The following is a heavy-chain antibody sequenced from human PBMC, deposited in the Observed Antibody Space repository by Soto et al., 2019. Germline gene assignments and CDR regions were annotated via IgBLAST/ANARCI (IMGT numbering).Heavy chain of an antibody. CDR2: ISSSSSYI. V-gene: IGHV3-21*01. CDR1: GFTFSSYS. Sequence: GGSLRLSGAASGFTFSSYSMNWVRQAPGKGLEWVSSISSSSSYIYYADSVKGRFTISRDNAKNSLYLQMNSLRAEDTAVYYCARVLRGGMDVWGQGTTVTVSS. CDR3: ARVLRGGMDV. J-gene: IGHJ6*02.